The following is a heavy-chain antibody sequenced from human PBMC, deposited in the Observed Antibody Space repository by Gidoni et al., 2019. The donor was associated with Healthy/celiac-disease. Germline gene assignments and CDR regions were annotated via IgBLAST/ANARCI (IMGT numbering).Heavy chain of an antibody. CDR2: MNPNSGNT. Sequence: QVQLVQSGAEVKTPGASVKVSCKASGYTFTSYDINWVRQATGQGLEWMGWMNPNSGNTGYAQKFQGRVTMTRNTSISTAYMELSSLRSEDTAVYYCASRANYYDSIVYYYGMDVWGQGTTVTVSS. D-gene: IGHD3-22*01. CDR3: ASRANYYDSIVYYYGMDV. CDR1: GYTFTSYD. J-gene: IGHJ6*02. V-gene: IGHV1-8*01.